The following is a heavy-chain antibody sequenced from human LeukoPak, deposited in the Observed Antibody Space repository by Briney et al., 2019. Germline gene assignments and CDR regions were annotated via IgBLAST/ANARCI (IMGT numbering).Heavy chain of an antibody. CDR1: GFTFSRYW. CDR3: ASDFTGYDDY. CDR2: INTDGSRT. J-gene: IGHJ4*02. D-gene: IGHD3-9*01. Sequence: PGGSLRLSCAASGFTFSRYWMHWVRQAPGRGLVWVSRINTDGSRTDYADSVKGRFTISRDNAKNTLYLQMNSLGAEDTAVYYCASDFTGYDDYWGQGNLASVSS. V-gene: IGHV3-74*01.